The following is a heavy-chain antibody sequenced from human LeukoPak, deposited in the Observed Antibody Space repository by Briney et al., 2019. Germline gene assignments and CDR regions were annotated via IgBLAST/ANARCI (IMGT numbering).Heavy chain of an antibody. CDR3: ARHGEGVVTMVRETPGGFDP. Sequence: ASVKVSCKASGYTFTSYGISWVRQAPGQGLEWMGWISAYNGNTNYAQKLQGRVTMTTDTSTSTAYMELRSLRSDDTAVYYCARHGEGVVTMVRETPGGFDPWGQGTLVTVSS. CDR1: GYTFTSYG. CDR2: ISAYNGNT. J-gene: IGHJ5*02. V-gene: IGHV1-18*01. D-gene: IGHD3-10*01.